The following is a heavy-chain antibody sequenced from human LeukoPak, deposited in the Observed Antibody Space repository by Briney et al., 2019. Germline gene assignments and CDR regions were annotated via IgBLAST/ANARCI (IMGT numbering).Heavy chain of an antibody. CDR1: GFTFSNYA. Sequence: GGSLRLSCAASGFTFSNYAMHWVRQAPGKGLEWVAVISDDGSNKYYGDSVKGRFTISRDNSKNTVYLQMNSLRAEDAAVYYCAKDRYSSGWYSGFDYWGQGALVTVSS. J-gene: IGHJ4*02. V-gene: IGHV3-30*18. CDR3: AKDRYSSGWYSGFDY. CDR2: ISDDGSNK. D-gene: IGHD6-19*01.